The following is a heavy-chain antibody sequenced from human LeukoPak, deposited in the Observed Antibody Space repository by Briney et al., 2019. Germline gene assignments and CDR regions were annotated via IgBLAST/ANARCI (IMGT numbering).Heavy chain of an antibody. CDR1: GFTFDDYT. D-gene: IGHD2-2*01. J-gene: IGHJ6*02. CDR3: AKDDQAGMEV. CDR2: ISWDGGST. Sequence: GGSLRLSCAASGFTFDDYTMHWVRQAPGKGLEWVSLISWDGGSTYYADSVKGQFTISRDNSKNSLYLQMNSLRTEDTALYYCAKDDQAGMEVWGQGTTVTVSS. V-gene: IGHV3-43*01.